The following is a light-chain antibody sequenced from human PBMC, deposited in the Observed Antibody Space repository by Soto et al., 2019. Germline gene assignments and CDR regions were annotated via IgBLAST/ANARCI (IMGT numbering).Light chain of an antibody. CDR1: SGHSSYA. Sequence: QSVLTQSPSASASLGASVKLTCTLSSGHSSYAIAWHQQQPEKGPRYLMKLNSDGSHSKGDGIPDRFSGSSSGAERYLTISSLQSEDEADYYCQTWGTGIHVVFGGGTKVTVL. CDR2: LNSDGSH. CDR3: QTWGTGIHVV. J-gene: IGLJ2*01. V-gene: IGLV4-69*01.